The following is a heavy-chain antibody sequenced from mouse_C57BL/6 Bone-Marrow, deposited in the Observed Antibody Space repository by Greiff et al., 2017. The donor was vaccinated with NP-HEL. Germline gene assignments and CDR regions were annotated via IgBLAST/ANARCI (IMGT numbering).Heavy chain of an antibody. CDR2: IRNKANNHAT. CDR3: TRPRYYGSSPAWFAY. V-gene: IGHV6-6*01. CDR1: GFTFSDAW. D-gene: IGHD1-1*01. J-gene: IGHJ3*01. Sequence: EVMLVESGGGLVQPGGSMKLSCAASGFTFSDAWMDWVRQSPEKGLEWVAEIRNKANNHATYYAESVKGRFTISRDDSKSSVYLQMNSLRAEDTGIYYCTRPRYYGSSPAWFAYWGQGTLVTVSA.